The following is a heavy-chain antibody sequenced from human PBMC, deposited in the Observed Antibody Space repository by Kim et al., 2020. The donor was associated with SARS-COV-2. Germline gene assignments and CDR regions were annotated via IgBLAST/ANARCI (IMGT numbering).Heavy chain of an antibody. Sequence: SETLSLTCAVSGGSISSSNWWSWVRQPPGKGLEWIGEIYHSGSTNYNPSLKSRVTISVDKSKNQFSLKLSSVTAADTAVYYCARDCPHNTDYGDYFGFSYYYGMDVWGQGTTVTVSS. CDR3: ARDCPHNTDYGDYFGFSYYYGMDV. D-gene: IGHD4-17*01. CDR2: IYHSGST. CDR1: GGSISSSNW. V-gene: IGHV4-4*02. J-gene: IGHJ6*02.